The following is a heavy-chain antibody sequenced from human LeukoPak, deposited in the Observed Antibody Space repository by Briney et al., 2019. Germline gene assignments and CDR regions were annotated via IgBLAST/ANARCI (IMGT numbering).Heavy chain of an antibody. CDR3: ARGDTTGPNYFDP. D-gene: IGHD4/OR15-4a*01. CDR2: IYYSGNT. CDR1: GGSISSYY. V-gene: IGHV4-59*01. J-gene: IGHJ5*02. Sequence: SETLSLTCTVSGGSISSYYWNWIRQPPGRGLEWIGYIYYSGNTNYNPSLKSRVTISVDTSKKQFSLRLSSVTAADTAVYYCARGDTTGPNYFDPWGQGTLVTVSS.